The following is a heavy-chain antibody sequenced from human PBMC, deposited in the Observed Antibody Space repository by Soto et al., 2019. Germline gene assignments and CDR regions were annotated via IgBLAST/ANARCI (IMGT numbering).Heavy chain of an antibody. Sequence: SSVKVSCKASGGTFSSYAISWVRQAPGQGHEWRGGIIPIFGTANYAQKFQGRVTITADESTSTAYMELSSLRSEDTAVYYCARVRYYGSGNSPNQLAYWRQGTMVTGSA. CDR3: ARVRYYGSGNSPNQLAY. CDR1: GGTFSSYA. J-gene: IGHJ4*02. CDR2: IIPIFGTA. V-gene: IGHV1-69*13. D-gene: IGHD3-10*01.